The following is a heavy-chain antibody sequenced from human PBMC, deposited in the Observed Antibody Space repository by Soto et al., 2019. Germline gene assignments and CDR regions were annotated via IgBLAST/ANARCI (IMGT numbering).Heavy chain of an antibody. CDR3: TTVTVVDVHSDF. CDR1: GFTLSNAY. CDR2: IKTKAEGGTT. D-gene: IGHD2-15*01. V-gene: IGHV3-15*01. J-gene: IGHJ4*02. Sequence: GGSLSLSCAASGFTLSNAYMSLVRQAAGKGLEWVGRIKTKAEGGTTDYAAPVRGRFTISRDDSKNTLYLQMNSLKTEDTAVYYCTTVTVVDVHSDFWGQGILVTVSS.